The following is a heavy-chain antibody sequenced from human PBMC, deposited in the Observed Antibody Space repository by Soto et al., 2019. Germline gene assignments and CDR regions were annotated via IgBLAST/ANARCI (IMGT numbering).Heavy chain of an antibody. J-gene: IGHJ3*02. V-gene: IGHV4-34*01. Sequence: DALSLTSAVFGGSFSGYKWSWIRQPPGKGLEWIGEINHSGSTNYNPSLKSRVTISVDTSKNQFSLKLSSVTAADTAVYYCARIFPGGYCSGGSCYRTPYEAFDIWGQGTIVTVSS. CDR3: ARIFPGGYCSGGSCYRTPYEAFDI. CDR1: GGSFSGYK. D-gene: IGHD2-15*01. CDR2: INHSGST.